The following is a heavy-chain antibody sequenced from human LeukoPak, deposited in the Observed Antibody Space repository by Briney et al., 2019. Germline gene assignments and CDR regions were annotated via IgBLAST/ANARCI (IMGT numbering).Heavy chain of an antibody. CDR3: ARARTRLYYFDY. CDR1: GYTLTELS. V-gene: IGHV1-24*01. J-gene: IGHJ4*02. Sequence: ASVKVSCKVSGYTLTELSMHWVRQAPGKGLEWMGGFDPEDGETIYAQKFQGGVTMAEDTSTDIAYMELSSLRSADTAVYYCARARTRLYYFDYWGQGTLVTVSS. D-gene: IGHD2-2*01. CDR2: FDPEDGET.